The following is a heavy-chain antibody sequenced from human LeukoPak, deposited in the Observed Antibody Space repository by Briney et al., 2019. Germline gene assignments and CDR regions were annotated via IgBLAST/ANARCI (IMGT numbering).Heavy chain of an antibody. CDR1: GFTFSSYG. J-gene: IGHJ4*02. D-gene: IGHD2-21*02. V-gene: IGHV3-30*02. Sequence: PGGSLRLSCAASGFTFSSYGMHWVRQAPGKGLEWVAFIRYDGGNKYYADSVKGRFTISRDNSKNTLYLQMNSLRAEDTAVYYCAKGPAYCGGDCYSGYFDYWGQGTLVTVSS. CDR3: AKGPAYCGGDCYSGYFDY. CDR2: IRYDGGNK.